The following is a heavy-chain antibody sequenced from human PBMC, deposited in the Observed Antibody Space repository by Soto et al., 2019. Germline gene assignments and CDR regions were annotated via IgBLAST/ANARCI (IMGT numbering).Heavy chain of an antibody. CDR3: ARERTSVGYCSGGSCQNSDY. D-gene: IGHD2-15*01. Sequence: ASVKVSCKASGYTFTSYGISWVRQAPGQGLEWMGWISAYNGNTNYAQKLQGRVTMTTDTSTSTAYMELRSLRSDDTAVYYCARERTSVGYCSGGSCQNSDYWGQGTLVTVSS. CDR2: ISAYNGNT. CDR1: GYTFTSYG. V-gene: IGHV1-18*01. J-gene: IGHJ4*02.